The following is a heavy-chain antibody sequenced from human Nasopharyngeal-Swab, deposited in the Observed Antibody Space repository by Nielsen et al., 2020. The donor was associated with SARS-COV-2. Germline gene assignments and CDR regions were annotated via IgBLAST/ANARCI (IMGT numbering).Heavy chain of an antibody. D-gene: IGHD1-1*01. J-gene: IGHJ4*02. Sequence: SGPTLVHPTQTLTLTCSFSGFSLRTDGEGVGWFRQPPGKALEWLALIYWDDETRYNPSLKTTLTIAKDSSNRRVVLTLTNVDPVDTGTYFCANLPESFFHERYFDRWGQGTQVTVSS. CDR3: ANLPESFFHERYFDR. V-gene: IGHV2-5*02. CDR2: IYWDDET. CDR1: GFSLRTDGEG.